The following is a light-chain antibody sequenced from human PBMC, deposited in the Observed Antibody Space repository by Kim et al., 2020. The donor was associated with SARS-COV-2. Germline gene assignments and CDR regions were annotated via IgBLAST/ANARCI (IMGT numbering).Light chain of an antibody. CDR1: SLRSYY. CDR2: GKN. J-gene: IGLJ2*01. Sequence: ALGQTVRITCQGASLRSYYASWYQQKPGQAPVLVIYGKNNRPSGIPDRFSGSSSGNTASLTITGAQAEDEADYYCNSRDSSGNHRFGGGTQLTVL. CDR3: NSRDSSGNHR. V-gene: IGLV3-19*01.